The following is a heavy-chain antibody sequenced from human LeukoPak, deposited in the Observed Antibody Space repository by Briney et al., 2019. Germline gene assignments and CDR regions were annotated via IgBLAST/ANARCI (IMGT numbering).Heavy chain of an antibody. J-gene: IGHJ5*02. Sequence: SETLSLTCTVSGGSISSYYWSWIRQPPGKGLEWIGYIYYSGSTNYNPSLKSRVTISVDTSKNQFSLKLSSVTAADTAVYYCASEIYDSSGYYWGSWGQGTLVTVSS. CDR2: IYYSGST. D-gene: IGHD3-22*01. CDR1: GGSISSYY. V-gene: IGHV4-59*01. CDR3: ASEIYDSSGYYWGS.